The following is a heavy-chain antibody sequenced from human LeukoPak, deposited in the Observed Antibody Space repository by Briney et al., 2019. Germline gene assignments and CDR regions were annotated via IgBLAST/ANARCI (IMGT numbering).Heavy chain of an antibody. D-gene: IGHD6-19*01. CDR3: ARTGGSDYYYAMDV. V-gene: IGHV3-66*01. CDR2: IYSGGST. CDR1: GFTVSNNH. J-gene: IGHJ6*02. Sequence: GGSLRLSCADSGFTVSNNHMSWVRQAPGRGLEWVSVIYSGGSTYYADSVKGRFTISRDNSKNTQYLQMNSLRAEDTAVYYCARTGGSDYYYAMDVWGQGTTVTVSS.